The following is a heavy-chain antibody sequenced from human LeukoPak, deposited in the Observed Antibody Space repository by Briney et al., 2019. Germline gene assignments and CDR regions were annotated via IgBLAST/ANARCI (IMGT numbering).Heavy chain of an antibody. J-gene: IGHJ6*04. CDR3: AELGITMIGGA. CDR2: ISSSGSTI. Sequence: PGGSLRLSCAASGFTFSSYEMNWVRQAPGKGLEWVSYISSSGSTIYYADSVKGRFTISRDNAKNSLNLQMNSLRAEDTAVYYCAELGITMIGGAWGKGTTVTISS. D-gene: IGHD3-10*02. CDR1: GFTFSSYE. V-gene: IGHV3-48*03.